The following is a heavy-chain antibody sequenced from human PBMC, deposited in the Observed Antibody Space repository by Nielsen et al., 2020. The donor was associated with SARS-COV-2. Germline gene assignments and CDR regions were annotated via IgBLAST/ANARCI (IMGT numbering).Heavy chain of an antibody. V-gene: IGHV3-11*03. D-gene: IGHD3-16*01. CDR2: ISGSSSYT. Sequence: GGSLRLSCSASAFTFSDIYMSWIRQAPGKGLDGASYISGSSSYTNYTDSVKGRFTISRDNAKNSLYLQMNSLSAEDTAVYYCARLGATDWYFDLWGRGTLVNVFS. CDR1: AFTFSDIY. J-gene: IGHJ2*01. CDR3: ARLGATDWYFDL.